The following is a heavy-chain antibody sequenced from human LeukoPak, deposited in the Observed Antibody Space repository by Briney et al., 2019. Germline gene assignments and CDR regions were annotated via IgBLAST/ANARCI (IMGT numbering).Heavy chain of an antibody. Sequence: ASVKVSCQASGYTFTSYAISWVRQAPGQGPEWMGWINMYNGNTNYAQKLQGRVTITTDTSTRTASMELSGLRSDDRAVYYCARVVGNYVWGSYRPEGCFDSWGQGTLVTVSS. CDR3: ARVVGNYVWGSYRPEGCFDS. D-gene: IGHD3-16*02. CDR1: GYTFTSYA. V-gene: IGHV1-18*01. CDR2: INMYNGNT. J-gene: IGHJ4*02.